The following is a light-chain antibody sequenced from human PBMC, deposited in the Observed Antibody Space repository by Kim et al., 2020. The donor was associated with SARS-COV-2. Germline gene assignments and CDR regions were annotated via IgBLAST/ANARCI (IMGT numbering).Light chain of an antibody. J-gene: IGKJ4*01. CDR3: QQANSFPLT. CDR2: AAS. CDR1: QGSSSW. V-gene: IGKV1D-12*01. Sequence: SAAVGDRVTITCRASQGSSSWLAWYQQKPGTAPKLLIYAASSLQSGVPSRCSGSGSGTDFTLTISSLQPEDFATYYCQQANSFPLTFGGGTKLEI.